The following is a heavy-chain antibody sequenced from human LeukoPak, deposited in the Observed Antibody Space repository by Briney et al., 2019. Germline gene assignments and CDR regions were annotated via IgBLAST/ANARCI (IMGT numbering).Heavy chain of an antibody. J-gene: IGHJ3*02. Sequence: SETLSLTCSVSGDSISLSFYYWGWIRQPPGKALEWIGSVYYSGTTSYNPSLKSRVTISVDMSKNHFSLRLRSVTAADTAMYYCARESQYSYGYRDAFDIWGQGTMVTVSS. D-gene: IGHD5-18*01. CDR3: ARESQYSYGYRDAFDI. CDR2: VYYSGTT. V-gene: IGHV4-39*07. CDR1: GDSISLSFYY.